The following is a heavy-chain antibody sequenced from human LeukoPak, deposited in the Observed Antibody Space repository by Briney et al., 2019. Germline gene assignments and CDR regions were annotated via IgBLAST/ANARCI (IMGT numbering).Heavy chain of an antibody. CDR1: GGSISSYY. Sequence: SETLSLTYTVSGGSISSYYWSWIRQPPGKGLEWIRYIYYSGSTNYNPSLKSRVSISVDTSKNQFSLKLSSVTAADTAVYYCAREDYGDDGDAFDIWGQGTMVTVSS. V-gene: IGHV4-59*01. J-gene: IGHJ3*02. CDR2: IYYSGST. CDR3: AREDYGDDGDAFDI. D-gene: IGHD4-17*01.